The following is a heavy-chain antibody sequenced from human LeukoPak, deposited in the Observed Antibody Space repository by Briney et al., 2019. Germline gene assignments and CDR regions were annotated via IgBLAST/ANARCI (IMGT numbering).Heavy chain of an antibody. D-gene: IGHD6-19*01. CDR1: GFSFSDYS. CDR3: ARDRGGWPDY. J-gene: IGHJ4*02. CDR2: INSRSNDI. Sequence: PGGSLSLSCVASGFSFSDYSMNWVRQAPGKGLEWVSSINSRSNDIYYADSVKGRFTISRDNAKNSLYLQLNSLRPEDTGLYYCARDRGGWPDYWGQGTLVTVSS. V-gene: IGHV3-21*01.